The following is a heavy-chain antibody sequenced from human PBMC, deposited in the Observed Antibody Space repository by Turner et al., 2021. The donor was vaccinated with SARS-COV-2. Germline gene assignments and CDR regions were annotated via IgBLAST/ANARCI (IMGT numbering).Heavy chain of an antibody. D-gene: IGHD4-17*01. J-gene: IGHJ6*02. CDR2: INPNSGGT. V-gene: IGHV1-2*02. CDR3: ARGASVTPDRYYYYYFGMDV. CDR1: GYTFTGYY. Sequence: QVQLEQSGAEVKKPGASVQVSCKASGYTFTGYYMHWVRQASGQGLEWRGWINPNSGGTNYAQKIQGRVTMTRDTSISTAYLELSRLRSDDTAVYYCARGASVTPDRYYYYYFGMDVWGQGTTVTVSS.